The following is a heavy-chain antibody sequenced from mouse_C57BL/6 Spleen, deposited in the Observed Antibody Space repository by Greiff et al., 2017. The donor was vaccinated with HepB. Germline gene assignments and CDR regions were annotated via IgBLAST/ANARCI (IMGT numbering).Heavy chain of an antibody. Sequence: VKVVESGAELVRPGASVTLSCKASGYTFTDYEMHWVKQTPVHGLEWIGAIDPETGGTAYNQKFKGKAILTADKSSSTAYMELRSLTSEDSAVYYCTRRDYGSSYGYFDVWGTGTTVTVSS. V-gene: IGHV1-15*01. CDR2: IDPETGGT. CDR3: TRRDYGSSYGYFDV. CDR1: GYTFTDYE. J-gene: IGHJ1*03. D-gene: IGHD1-1*01.